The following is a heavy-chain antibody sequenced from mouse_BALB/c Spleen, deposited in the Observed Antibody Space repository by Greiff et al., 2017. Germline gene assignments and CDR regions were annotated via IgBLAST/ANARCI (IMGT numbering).Heavy chain of an antibody. D-gene: IGHD2-3*01. V-gene: IGHV2-5-1*01. CDR2: IWRGGST. Sequence: QVQLQQSGPSLVQPSQSLSITCTVSGFSLTSYGVHWVRQSPGKGLEWLGVIWRGGSTDYNAAFMSRLSITKDNSKSQVFFKMNSLQADDTAIYYCAKKGIYDGYSFAYWGQGTLVTVSA. CDR3: AKKGIYDGYSFAY. J-gene: IGHJ3*01. CDR1: GFSLTSYG.